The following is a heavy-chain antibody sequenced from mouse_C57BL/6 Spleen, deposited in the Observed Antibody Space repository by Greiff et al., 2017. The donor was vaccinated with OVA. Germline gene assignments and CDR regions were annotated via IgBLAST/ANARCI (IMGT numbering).Heavy chain of an antibody. V-gene: IGHV2-5*01. Sequence: VQLVESGPGLVQPSQSLSITCTVSGFSLTSYGVHWVRQSPGKGLEWLGVIWRGGSTDYNAAFMSRLSITKDNSKSQVFFKMNSLQADDTAIYYCAKNQGTTVVHWYFDVWGTGTTVTVSS. D-gene: IGHD1-1*01. CDR2: IWRGGST. CDR1: GFSLTSYG. CDR3: AKNQGTTVVHWYFDV. J-gene: IGHJ1*03.